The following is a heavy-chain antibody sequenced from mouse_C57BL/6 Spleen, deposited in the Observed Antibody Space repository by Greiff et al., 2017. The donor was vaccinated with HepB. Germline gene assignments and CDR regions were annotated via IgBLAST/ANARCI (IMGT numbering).Heavy chain of an antibody. D-gene: IGHD2-4*01. CDR1: GYAFSSSW. V-gene: IGHV1-82*01. J-gene: IGHJ3*01. CDR3: ANHDYEAY. CDR2: IYPGDGDT. Sequence: VQLQQSGPELVKPGASVKISCKASGYAFSSSWMNWVKQRPGQGLEWIGRIYPGDGDTNYNGKFKGKATLTADKSSSTAYMQLSSLTSEDSAVYFCANHDYEAYWGKGTLVTVSA.